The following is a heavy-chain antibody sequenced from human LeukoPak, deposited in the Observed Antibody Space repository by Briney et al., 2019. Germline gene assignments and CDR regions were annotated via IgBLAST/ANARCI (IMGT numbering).Heavy chain of an antibody. CDR3: ARTIAMTGIDYFDQ. D-gene: IGHD6-19*01. CDR1: GFTVSSNY. Sequence: PGGSLRLSCAASGFTVSSNYMSWVRQAPGKGLEWVSVMHSDGSAYYADSVKGRFTISRDNSKNRLFLQMNSLRAEDTAVYFCARTIAMTGIDYFDQWGQGTLVTVS. J-gene: IGHJ4*02. V-gene: IGHV3-53*01. CDR2: MHSDGSA.